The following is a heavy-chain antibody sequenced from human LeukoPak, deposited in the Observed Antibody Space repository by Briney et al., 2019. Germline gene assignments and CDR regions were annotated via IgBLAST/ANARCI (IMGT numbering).Heavy chain of an antibody. Sequence: SGGSLRLSCVVSGITLSNYGMSWVRQAPGKGLEWIVSIYYSGSTYYNPSLKSRVTISVDTSKNQFSLKLSSVTAAHTAVYYCARGQVGATWSDYWGQGTLVTVSS. V-gene: IGHV4-39*07. J-gene: IGHJ4*02. CDR2: IYYSGST. CDR1: GITLSNYG. D-gene: IGHD1-26*01. CDR3: ARGQVGATWSDY.